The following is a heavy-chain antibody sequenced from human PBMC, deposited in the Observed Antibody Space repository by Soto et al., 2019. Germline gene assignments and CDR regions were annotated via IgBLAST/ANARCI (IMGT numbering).Heavy chain of an antibody. Sequence: EVQLVESGGGLVQPGGSLRLSCAASGFTFSSYWMSWVRQAPGKGLEWVASIKQDGSEKYYVDSVKGRFTISRDNAKNSLYLQMNSLRAEDTAVYYCARDVGYCSSTSCYTSLTADYWGQGTLVTVSS. CDR3: ARDVGYCSSTSCYTSLTADY. D-gene: IGHD2-2*02. V-gene: IGHV3-7*01. CDR2: IKQDGSEK. J-gene: IGHJ4*02. CDR1: GFTFSSYW.